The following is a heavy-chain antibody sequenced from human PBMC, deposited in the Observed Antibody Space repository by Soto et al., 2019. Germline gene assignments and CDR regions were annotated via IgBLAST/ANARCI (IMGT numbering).Heavy chain of an antibody. J-gene: IGHJ4*02. V-gene: IGHV3-30-3*01. Sequence: VQLVESGGGVVQPGRSLRLSCAASGFTFSSYAMHWVRQAPGKGLEWVAVISYDGSNKYYADSVKGRFTISRDNSKNTLYLQLNSLRAEDTAVYYCARGPLGGWFGESHWGQGTLVTVSS. CDR2: ISYDGSNK. CDR1: GFTFSSYA. CDR3: ARGPLGGWFGESH. D-gene: IGHD3-10*01.